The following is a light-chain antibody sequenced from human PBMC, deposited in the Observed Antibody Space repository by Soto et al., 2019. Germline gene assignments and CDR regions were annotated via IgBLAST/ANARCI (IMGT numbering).Light chain of an antibody. CDR2: AAS. V-gene: IGKV1-39*01. Sequence: DIQMTQSPSSLSASVGDTVTITCRASQSISSFLNWYQQKPGKAPNLLIYAASSLQSGVPSRFSGSGSGTDFTLTISGLQPDDFATYYCQQSFTAPWTFGQGTKVEIK. CDR3: QQSFTAPWT. CDR1: QSISSF. J-gene: IGKJ1*01.